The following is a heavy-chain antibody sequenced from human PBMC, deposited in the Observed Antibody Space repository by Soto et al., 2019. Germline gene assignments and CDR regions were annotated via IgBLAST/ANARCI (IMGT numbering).Heavy chain of an antibody. CDR1: GGSISSGDYY. Sequence: SETLSLTCTVSGGSISSGDYYWSWIRQPPGKGLEWIGYIYYSGSTYYNPSLKSRVTISADTSKNQFSLKLSSVTAADTAVYYCARVTMVRGVIDRYYYYGMEVWGQGTTVTVSS. D-gene: IGHD3-10*01. CDR3: ARVTMVRGVIDRYYYYGMEV. V-gene: IGHV4-30-4*01. CDR2: IYYSGST. J-gene: IGHJ6*02.